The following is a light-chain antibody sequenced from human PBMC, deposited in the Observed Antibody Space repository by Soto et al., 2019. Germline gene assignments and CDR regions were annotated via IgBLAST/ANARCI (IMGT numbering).Light chain of an antibody. J-gene: IGKJ5*01. CDR2: DAS. V-gene: IGKV3-11*01. CDR3: QLRSNWPSIT. CDR1: HSVSRY. Sequence: EIVLTQSPATLSLSPGEGATLSCRASHSVSRYLAWYQQKPGQAPRLLIYDASSRATGIPVRFRGSGSGTDFTLTITSLEPEDFAVYYCQLRSNWPSITFGQGTRLEI.